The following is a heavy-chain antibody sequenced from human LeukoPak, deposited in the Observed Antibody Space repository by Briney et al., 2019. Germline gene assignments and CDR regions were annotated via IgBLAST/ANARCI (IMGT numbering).Heavy chain of an antibody. CDR2: ISYDGSNK. CDR1: GFTFSSYA. V-gene: IGHV3-30-3*01. Sequence: PGRSLRLSCAASGFTFSSYAMHWFRQAPAKGLEWVAVISYDGSNKYYADSVKGRFTISRDNSKNTLYLQMNSLRAEDTAVYYCAREGMVDYWGQGTLVTVSS. J-gene: IGHJ4*02. D-gene: IGHD2-8*01. CDR3: AREGMVDY.